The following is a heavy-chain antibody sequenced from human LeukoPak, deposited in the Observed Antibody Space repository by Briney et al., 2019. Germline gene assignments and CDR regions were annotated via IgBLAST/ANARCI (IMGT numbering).Heavy chain of an antibody. V-gene: IGHV3-9*01. CDR1: GFTFDDYA. Sequence: GGSLRLSCAASGFTFDDYAMHWVRQAPGKGLEWVSGISWNSGSIGYADSVKGRFTISRDNAKNSLYLQMNSLRAEDTALYYCAKGGSVGSGYYLGAFDIWGQGTMVTVSS. D-gene: IGHD3-22*01. J-gene: IGHJ3*02. CDR3: AKGGSVGSGYYLGAFDI. CDR2: ISWNSGSI.